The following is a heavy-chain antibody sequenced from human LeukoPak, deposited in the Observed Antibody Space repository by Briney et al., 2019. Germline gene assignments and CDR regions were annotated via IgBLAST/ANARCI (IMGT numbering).Heavy chain of an antibody. Sequence: SVKVSCKASGFTFTSSAMQWVRQARGQRLEWIGWIVVGSGNTNYAQKFQERVTITRDMSTSTAYMELSSLRSEDTAVYYCAAGLVVSSYDAFDIWGQGTMVTVSS. V-gene: IGHV1-58*02. D-gene: IGHD2-21*01. CDR3: AAGLVVSSYDAFDI. CDR2: IVVGSGNT. CDR1: GFTFTSSA. J-gene: IGHJ3*02.